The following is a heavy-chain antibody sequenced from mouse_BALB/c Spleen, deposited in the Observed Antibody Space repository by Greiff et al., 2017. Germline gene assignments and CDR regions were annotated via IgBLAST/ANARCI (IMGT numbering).Heavy chain of an antibody. J-gene: IGHJ4*01. CDR2: IAPGSGST. CDR1: GYTFTSYW. Sequence: DLVKPGASVKLSCKASGYTFTSYWINWIKQRPGQGLEWIGRIAPGSGSTYYNEMFKGKATLTVDTSSSTAYIQLSSLSSEDSAVYCCARGGSYAMDYWGQGTSVTVSS. CDR3: ARGGSYAMDY. V-gene: IGHV1S41*01.